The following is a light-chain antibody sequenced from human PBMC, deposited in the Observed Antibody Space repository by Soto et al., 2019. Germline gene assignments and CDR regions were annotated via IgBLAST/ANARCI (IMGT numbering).Light chain of an antibody. Sequence: EVVLTQSPVTLSLSPGERSTLSCRASQSFRGLLAWYQQKPGQAPRLLIYDAYNRATGIPPRFSGSGSGTDFTLTISSLEPEDSAVYYCQQRHNSITFGQGTRLEI. CDR2: DAY. CDR1: QSFRGL. V-gene: IGKV3-11*01. CDR3: QQRHNSIT. J-gene: IGKJ5*01.